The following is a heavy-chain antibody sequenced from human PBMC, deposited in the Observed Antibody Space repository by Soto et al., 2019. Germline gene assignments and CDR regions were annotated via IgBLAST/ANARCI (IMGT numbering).Heavy chain of an antibody. Sequence: QLQLVQSGAEVREPGSSVKVSCKASGGTFSSYTVIWVRQAPGQGLEWMGGITPTLNIAKYAEKFQGRFTITADESTSTVNMHLSSLRSEDTAVYFCARGYYSGSNPSSFDYWGQGTLVAVSS. V-gene: IGHV1-69*01. J-gene: IGHJ4*02. CDR1: GGTFSSYT. D-gene: IGHD1-26*01. CDR2: ITPTLNIA. CDR3: ARGYYSGSNPSSFDY.